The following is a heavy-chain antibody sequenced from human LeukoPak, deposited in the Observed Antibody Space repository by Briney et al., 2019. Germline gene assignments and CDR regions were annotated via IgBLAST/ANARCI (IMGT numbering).Heavy chain of an antibody. CDR1: GGSISSYY. CDR2: IYYSGST. Sequence: SETLSLTCTVSGGSISSYYWSWIRQPPGKGLEWIGYIYYSGSTNYNPSLKSRVTISVDTSKNQFSLKLSSVTAADTAVYYCAGFRTYYDVDWDQGTLVTVSS. V-gene: IGHV4-59*01. D-gene: IGHD3-10*02. CDR3: AGFRTYYDVD. J-gene: IGHJ4*02.